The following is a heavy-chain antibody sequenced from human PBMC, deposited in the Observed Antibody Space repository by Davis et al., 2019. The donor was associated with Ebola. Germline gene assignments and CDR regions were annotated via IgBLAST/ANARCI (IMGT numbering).Heavy chain of an antibody. V-gene: IGHV3-33*01. D-gene: IGHD4-17*01. CDR3: ARAITVTSYSYYYYYYGMDV. CDR2: IWYDGSSK. CDR1: GFTFSSYG. J-gene: IGHJ6*02. Sequence: GESLKISCAASGFTFSSYGMHWVRQAPGKGLEWVAVIWYDGSSKYYADSVKGRFTISRDNSKNTLYLQMNSLRAEDTAVYYCARAITVTSYSYYYYYYGMDVWGQGTTVTVSS.